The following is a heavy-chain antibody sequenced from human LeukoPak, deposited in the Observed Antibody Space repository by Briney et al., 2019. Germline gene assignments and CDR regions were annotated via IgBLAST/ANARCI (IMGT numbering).Heavy chain of an antibody. CDR2: INSDGSST. Sequence: GGSLRLSCAASGFTFSSYWMHWVRHAPGKGLVWVSRINSDGSSTSYADSVKGRFTISRDNAKNTLYLQMNSLRAEDTAVYYCARALDDILTGYYDWYFDLWGRGTLVTVSS. D-gene: IGHD3-9*01. CDR1: GFTFSSYW. J-gene: IGHJ2*01. V-gene: IGHV3-74*01. CDR3: ARALDDILTGYYDWYFDL.